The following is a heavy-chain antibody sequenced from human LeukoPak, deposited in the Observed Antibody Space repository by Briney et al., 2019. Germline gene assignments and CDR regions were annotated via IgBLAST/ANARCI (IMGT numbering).Heavy chain of an antibody. D-gene: IGHD4-17*01. V-gene: IGHV4-34*01. Sequence: SETLSLTCAVYGGSFSGYYWSWIRQPPGKGLEWIGEINHSGSTNYNPSLKSRVTISVDTSKNQFSLKLSSVTAANTAVYYCAIHFTVTYGDVFDIWGQGTMVTVSS. J-gene: IGHJ3*02. CDR3: AIHFTVTYGDVFDI. CDR2: INHSGST. CDR1: GGSFSGYY.